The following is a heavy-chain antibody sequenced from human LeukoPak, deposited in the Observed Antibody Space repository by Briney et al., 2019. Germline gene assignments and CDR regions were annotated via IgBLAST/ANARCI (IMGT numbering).Heavy chain of an antibody. D-gene: IGHD3-16*01. J-gene: IGHJ4*02. CDR2: ISTDDSTT. Sequence: GGSLRLSCAASGFTFTSVAMNWVRQAPGKGLEWVSSISTDDSTTYYAASVKGRFTISRDNARNSLYLQMDGLRAGDTAVYYCARATKGLTFGGIIPYFDYWGQGTLVAVSS. V-gene: IGHV3-48*03. CDR3: ARATKGLTFGGIIPYFDY. CDR1: GFTFTSVA.